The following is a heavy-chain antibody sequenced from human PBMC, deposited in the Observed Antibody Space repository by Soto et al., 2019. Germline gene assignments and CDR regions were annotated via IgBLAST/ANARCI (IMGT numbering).Heavy chain of an antibody. CDR3: ARSLAAAGTFLQYEFDP. J-gene: IGHJ5*02. D-gene: IGHD6-13*01. Sequence: QVQLVQSGAEVKKPGASVKVSCKASGYTFTSYGISWVRQAPGQGLEWMGWISAYNGNTNYAQKLQGRVTMTTDTATSTAYMELRSLRSDDTAVYYCARSLAAAGTFLQYEFDPWGQGTLVTVSS. CDR1: GYTFTSYG. V-gene: IGHV1-18*01. CDR2: ISAYNGNT.